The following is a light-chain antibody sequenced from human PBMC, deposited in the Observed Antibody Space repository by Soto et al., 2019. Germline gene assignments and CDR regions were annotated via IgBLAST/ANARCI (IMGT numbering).Light chain of an antibody. CDR3: QQFDNFSWT. CDR2: SAS. CDR1: QNINTR. V-gene: IGKV1-5*01. Sequence: DVQMTQSPATLSASVGDTVTITCRASQNINTRLAWYQQRPGKAPKLLVFSASRLKAGVPSRFSGTGSGTDFALTISGLQPDDFATYYCQQFDNFSWTFGRGTKLEI. J-gene: IGKJ1*01.